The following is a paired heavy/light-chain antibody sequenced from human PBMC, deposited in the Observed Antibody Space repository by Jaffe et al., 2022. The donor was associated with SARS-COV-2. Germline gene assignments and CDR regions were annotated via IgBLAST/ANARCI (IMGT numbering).Light chain of an antibody. CDR3: AAWDDSLSGGV. V-gene: IGLV1-47*01. CDR1: SSNIGSNY. Sequence: QSVLTQPPSASGTPGQRVTISCSGSSSNIGSNYVYWYQQLPGTAPKLLIYRNNQRPSGVPDRFSGSKSGTSASLAISGLRSEDEADYYCAAWDDSLSGGVFGGGTKLTVL. J-gene: IGLJ2*01. CDR2: RNN.
Heavy chain of an antibody. D-gene: IGHD3-16*02. J-gene: IGHJ6*02. CDR3: AKEYVGYDYVWGSYRYNPPQSGHYYYGMDV. CDR1: GFTFDDYA. Sequence: EVQLVESGGGVVQPGGSLRLSCAASGFTFDDYAMHWVRQAPGKGLEWVSLISGDGGSTYYADSVKGRFTISRDNSKNSLYLQMNSLRTEDTALYYCAKEYVGYDYVWGSYRYNPPQSGHYYYGMDVWGQGTTVTVSS. V-gene: IGHV3-43*02. CDR2: ISGDGGST.